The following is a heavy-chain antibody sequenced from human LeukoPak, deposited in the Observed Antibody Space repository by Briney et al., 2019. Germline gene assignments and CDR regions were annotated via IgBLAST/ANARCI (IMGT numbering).Heavy chain of an antibody. D-gene: IGHD3-10*01. V-gene: IGHV3-23*01. CDR1: GFTFSSYV. Sequence: GGSLRLSCAASGFTFSSYVMHWVRQAPGKGLEWVATMTGSGGSTFYGDSVKGRFTIARDNSNNMLYLQMNSLRAEDTAVYYCAKDLGLLWFGTFDYWGQGILVTVSS. CDR3: AKDLGLLWFGTFDY. J-gene: IGHJ4*02. CDR2: MTGSGGST.